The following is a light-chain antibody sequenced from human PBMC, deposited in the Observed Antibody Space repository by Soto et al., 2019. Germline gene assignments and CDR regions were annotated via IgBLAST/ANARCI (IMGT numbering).Light chain of an antibody. CDR3: SSYASISSYV. V-gene: IGLV2-14*01. J-gene: IGLJ1*01. Sequence: QSVLTQPASVSGSPGQSITISCTGTSSDVGGYNFVSWYQLHPGKAPKLMIYDVSNRPSGVSDRFSGSKSGNTASLTISGLQAEDEADYYCSSYASISSYVFGIGTKLTVL. CDR2: DVS. CDR1: SSDVGGYNF.